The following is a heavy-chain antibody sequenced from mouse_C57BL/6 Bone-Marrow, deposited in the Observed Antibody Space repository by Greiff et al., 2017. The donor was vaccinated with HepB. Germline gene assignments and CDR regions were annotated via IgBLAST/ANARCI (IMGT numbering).Heavy chain of an antibody. J-gene: IGHJ4*01. CDR1: GYTFTSYW. CDR3: ARWLLHYYAMDY. CDR2: IDPSDSYT. D-gene: IGHD2-3*01. V-gene: IGHV1-50*01. Sequence: QLQQPGAELVKPGASVKLSCKASGYTFTSYWMQWVKQRPGQGLEWIGEIDPSDSYTNYNQKFKGKATLTVDTSSSTAYMQLSSLTSEDSAVYYCARWLLHYYAMDYWGQGTSVTVSS.